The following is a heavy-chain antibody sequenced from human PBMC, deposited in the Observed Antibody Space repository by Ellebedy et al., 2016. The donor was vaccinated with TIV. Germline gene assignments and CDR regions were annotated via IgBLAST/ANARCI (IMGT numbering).Heavy chain of an antibody. Sequence: MPSETLSLTCTVSYDXXXSYSXXWIXXPPGKGMEWIGYIYYSGSTNYNPSLRSRVTISLDTSKNLLSLKLSSVTAAATAMYYCASGRNQYFFDYWGQGTLVTVSS. V-gene: IGHV4-59*01. CDR3: ASGRNQYFFDY. J-gene: IGHJ4*02. CDR1: YDXXXSYS. D-gene: IGHD1-14*01. CDR2: IYYSGST.